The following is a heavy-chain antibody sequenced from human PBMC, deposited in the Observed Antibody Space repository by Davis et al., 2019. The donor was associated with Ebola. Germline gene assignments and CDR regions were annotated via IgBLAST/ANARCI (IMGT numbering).Heavy chain of an antibody. CDR2: ISYDSRQE. V-gene: IGHV3-30*03. J-gene: IGHJ4*02. D-gene: IGHD3-3*01. CDR1: GFRFRDYG. Sequence: GGSLRLSCAGSGFRFRDYGMHWVRQTPGKGLEWVAVISYDSRQESFSDSVRGRFTVSRDNSKKMFYLQMNSLRVEDTALYYCARMNEWQLFDSWGQGTLVIVSS. CDR3: ARMNEWQLFDS.